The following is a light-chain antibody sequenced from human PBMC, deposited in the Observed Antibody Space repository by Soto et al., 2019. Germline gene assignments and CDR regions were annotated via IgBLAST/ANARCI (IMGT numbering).Light chain of an antibody. CDR1: QSVSTS. V-gene: IGKV3-11*01. CDR3: QVRDVWPS. Sequence: IVLTQSPVTLAVSPGESAVLSCRASQSVSTSLAWYQHKPGQAPRLFIYDASKRAPGIPARFTGSGSGTDFTLTISRLEPEDIAVYYCQVRDVWPSFGQGTKV. J-gene: IGKJ1*01. CDR2: DAS.